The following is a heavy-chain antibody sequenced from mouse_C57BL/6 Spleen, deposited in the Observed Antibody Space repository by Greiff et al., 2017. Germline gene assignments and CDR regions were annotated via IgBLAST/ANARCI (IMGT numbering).Heavy chain of an antibody. CDR2: ISYDGSN. V-gene: IGHV3-6*01. J-gene: IGHJ1*03. Sequence: VQLKESGPGLVKPSQSLSLTCSVTGYSITSGYYWNWIRQFPGNKLEWMGYISYDGSNNYNPSLKNRISITRDTSKNQFFLKLNSVTTEDTATYYCARTYYYGSSRYFDVWGTGTTVTVSS. D-gene: IGHD1-1*01. CDR3: ARTYYYGSSRYFDV. CDR1: GYSITSGYY.